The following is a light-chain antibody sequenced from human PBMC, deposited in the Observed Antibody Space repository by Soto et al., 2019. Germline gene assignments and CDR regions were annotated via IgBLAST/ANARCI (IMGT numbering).Light chain of an antibody. CDR3: CSYARTNNQVV. CDR1: SSDVGSYNL. V-gene: IGLV2-23*01. J-gene: IGLJ2*01. CDR2: EGI. Sequence: QSALTQPASVSGSPGQSITISCTGTSSDVGSYNLVSWYQQHPRTAPKLIIYEGIKRPSGVSTRFSGSTSGYTASLTISGLQAEDEADYYCCSYARTNNQVVFGGGTKLTVL.